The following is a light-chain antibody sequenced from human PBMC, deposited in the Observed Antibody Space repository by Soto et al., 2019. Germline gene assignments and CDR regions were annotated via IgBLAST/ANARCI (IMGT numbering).Light chain of an antibody. J-gene: IGKJ4*01. CDR1: QGISTR. V-gene: IGKV3-15*01. CDR3: QQYHNWPVT. CDR2: GAS. Sequence: IVMTQSPATLSVSPGERVTLFCRASQGISTRLAWYQHKPGQAPRLLISGASSGATGIPPRFTGSGSGTDFTLTVNSLQSEDIAVYYCQQYHNWPVTFGGGTKVDIK.